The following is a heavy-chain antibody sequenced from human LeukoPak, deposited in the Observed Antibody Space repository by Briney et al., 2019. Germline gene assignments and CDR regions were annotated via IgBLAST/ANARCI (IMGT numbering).Heavy chain of an antibody. CDR2: IYYSGST. V-gene: IGHV4-59*01. CDR1: GGSISSYY. D-gene: IGHD2-15*01. J-gene: IGHJ6*03. Sequence: SETLSLTCTVSGGSISSYYWSWIRQPPGKGLEWIGYIYYSGSTNYNPSLKSRVTISVDTSKNQFSLKLSSVTAADTAVYYCARAQGYCSGGSCYLKPYYYYYMDVWGKGTTVTISS. CDR3: ARAQGYCSGGSCYLKPYYYYYMDV.